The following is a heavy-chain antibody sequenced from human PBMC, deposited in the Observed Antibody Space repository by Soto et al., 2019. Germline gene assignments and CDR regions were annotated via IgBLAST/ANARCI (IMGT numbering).Heavy chain of an antibody. D-gene: IGHD3-3*01. CDR1: GFTFSGYA. Sequence: GGSLRLSCSASGFTFSGYAMHWVRQAPGKGLEYVSGISCNGGSTYYADSVKGRFTISRDNSKNTLYLQMNSLRAEDTAVYYCAGVEWLFDYYYYYYMDVWGKGTTVTVSS. J-gene: IGHJ6*03. V-gene: IGHV3-64*04. CDR3: AGVEWLFDYYYYYYMDV. CDR2: ISCNGGST.